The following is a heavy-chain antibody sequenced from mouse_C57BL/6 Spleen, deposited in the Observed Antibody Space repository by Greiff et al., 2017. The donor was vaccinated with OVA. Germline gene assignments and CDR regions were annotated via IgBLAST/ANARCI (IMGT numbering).Heavy chain of an antibody. V-gene: IGHV1-64*01. CDR2: IHPNSGST. CDR3: AREGLGRTGFAY. Sequence: QVQLQQPGAELVKPGASVKLSCKASGYTFTSYWMHWVKQRPGQGLEWIGMIHPNSGSTNYNEKFKSKATLTVDKSSSTAYMQLSSLTSEDSAVYYCAREGLGRTGFAYWGQGTLGTVSA. D-gene: IGHD4-1*01. J-gene: IGHJ3*01. CDR1: GYTFTSYW.